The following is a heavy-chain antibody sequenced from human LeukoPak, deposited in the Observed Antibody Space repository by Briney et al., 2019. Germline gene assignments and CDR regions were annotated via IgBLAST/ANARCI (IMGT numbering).Heavy chain of an antibody. Sequence: GGSLRLSCAASGFTFSNFPMHWVRQAPGKGLEYVSAISSDGGVTYYADSVRGRFTISRDNSKNTLYLQMGSLRPDDMAVYYCAREWVAGTSDYWGQGTLVTVSS. V-gene: IGHV3-64*02. CDR2: ISSDGGVT. D-gene: IGHD6-19*01. CDR1: GFTFSNFP. CDR3: AREWVAGTSDY. J-gene: IGHJ4*02.